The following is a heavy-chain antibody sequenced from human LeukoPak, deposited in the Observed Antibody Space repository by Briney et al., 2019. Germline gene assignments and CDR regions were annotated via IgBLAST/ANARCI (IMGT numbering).Heavy chain of an antibody. V-gene: IGHV3-48*01. Sequence: GGSLRLSCAASGFTFSSYSMNWVRQAPGKGLEWVSYTSSSSRTIYYADSVKGRFTISRDNSKNTLYLQMNSLRAEDTAVYYCAKDYDSSGYLYYFDYWGQGTLVTVSS. CDR2: TSSSSRTI. CDR1: GFTFSSYS. D-gene: IGHD3-22*01. CDR3: AKDYDSSGYLYYFDY. J-gene: IGHJ4*02.